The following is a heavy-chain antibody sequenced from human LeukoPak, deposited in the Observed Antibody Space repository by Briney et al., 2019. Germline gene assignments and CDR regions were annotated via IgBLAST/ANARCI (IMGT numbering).Heavy chain of an antibody. CDR2: IYYSGST. V-gene: IGHV4-39*01. D-gene: IGHD3-10*01. Sequence: SETLSLTCTVSGGSISSSSYYWGWIRQPPGKGLEWIGSIYYSGSTYYNPSLKSRVTISVDTSKNQFSLKLSSVTAAHTVMYYCARQSIDYYGSGRRFVDVWGKGTTVTVSS. CDR1: GGSISSSSYY. J-gene: IGHJ6*04. CDR3: ARQSIDYYGSGRRFVDV.